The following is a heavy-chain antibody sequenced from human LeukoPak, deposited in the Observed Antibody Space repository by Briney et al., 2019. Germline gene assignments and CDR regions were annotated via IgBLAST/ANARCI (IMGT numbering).Heavy chain of an antibody. CDR1: GFSFGDYA. CDR2: IRRKASGETT. CDR3: TRPIYCSSASSCGYYFDY. V-gene: IGHV3-49*04. Sequence: GGSLRLSCTASGFSFGDYAMSWVRQAPGKGLEWVSLIRRKASGETTEYAASVKGRFTISRDDSKSIAFLQMNNLKTEDTAAYYCTRPIYCSSASSCGYYFDYWGQGTLVTVSS. J-gene: IGHJ4*02. D-gene: IGHD2-2*01.